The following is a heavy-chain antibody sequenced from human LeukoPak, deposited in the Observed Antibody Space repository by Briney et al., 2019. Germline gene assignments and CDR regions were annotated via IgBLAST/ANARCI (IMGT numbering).Heavy chain of an antibody. CDR1: GYTFTGYY. CDR2: INPNSGGT. V-gene: IGHV1-2*06. CDR3: ARDFRYYTNGVCSIMSY. J-gene: IGHJ4*02. Sequence: ATVKVSCTASGYTFTGYYMHWVRQAPGQGLEWMGRINPNSGGTNYAQKFQGRVTMTRDTSISTAYMELSRLRSDDTAVYYCARDFRYYTNGVCSIMSYWGQGTLVTVSS. D-gene: IGHD2-8*01.